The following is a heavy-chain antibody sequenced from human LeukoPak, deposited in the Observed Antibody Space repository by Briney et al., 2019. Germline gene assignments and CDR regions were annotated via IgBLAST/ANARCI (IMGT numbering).Heavy chain of an antibody. CDR3: ASSFYDLLVYFDY. Sequence: ASVKVSCKASGYTFTSYYMLWVRQAPGQGLEWMGKINPSDGSTRYAQKFQGRVTMTRDMSTSTVYMELSSLRSEDTAVYYCASSFYDLLVYFDYWGQGTLVTVSS. V-gene: IGHV1-46*01. CDR2: INPSDGST. J-gene: IGHJ4*02. D-gene: IGHD5/OR15-5a*01. CDR1: GYTFTSYY.